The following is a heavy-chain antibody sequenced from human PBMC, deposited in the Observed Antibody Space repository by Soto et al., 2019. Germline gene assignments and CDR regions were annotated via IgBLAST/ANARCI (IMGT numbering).Heavy chain of an antibody. Sequence: VASVKVSCKASGYTFTSYGISWVRQAPGQGLEWMGWISAYNGNTNYAQKLQGRVTMTTDTSTSTAYMELRSLRSDDTAVYYCARAGASSRTGAPFDPWGQGTLVTVLL. CDR2: ISAYNGNT. CDR1: GYTFTSYG. D-gene: IGHD6-13*01. CDR3: ARAGASSRTGAPFDP. J-gene: IGHJ5*02. V-gene: IGHV1-18*01.